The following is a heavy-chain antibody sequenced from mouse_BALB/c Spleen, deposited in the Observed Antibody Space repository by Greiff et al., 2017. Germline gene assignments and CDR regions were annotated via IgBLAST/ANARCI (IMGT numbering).Heavy chain of an antibody. J-gene: IGHJ4*01. CDR2: IWSDGST. V-gene: IGHV2-6-2*01. CDR1: GFSLTSYG. CDR3: ARHGGTYYAMDY. Sequence: QVQLQQSGPDLVAPSQSLSITCTVSGFSLTSYGVHWVRQPPGKGLEWLVVIWSDGSTTYNSALKSRLSISKDNSKSQVFLKMNSLQTDDTAMYYCARHGGTYYAMDYWGQGTSVTVSS. D-gene: IGHD2-14*01.